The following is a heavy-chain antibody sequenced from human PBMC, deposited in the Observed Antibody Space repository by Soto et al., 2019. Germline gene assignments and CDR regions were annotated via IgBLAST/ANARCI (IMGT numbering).Heavy chain of an antibody. J-gene: IGHJ1*01. CDR3: VCNVKATAEIYTDARRDALTVSVQ. D-gene: IGHD4-17*01. V-gene: IGHV3-48*01. CDR1: GFTFNSYS. Sequence: PGGTLRIACAASGFTFNSYSMNWVRQAPGKGLEWVSYISSSSGTIYYADSVKGRFTISRDNAKNSLYLQMNSLRAEDTAVYYCVCNVKATAEIYTDARRDALTVSVQ. CDR2: ISSSSGTI.